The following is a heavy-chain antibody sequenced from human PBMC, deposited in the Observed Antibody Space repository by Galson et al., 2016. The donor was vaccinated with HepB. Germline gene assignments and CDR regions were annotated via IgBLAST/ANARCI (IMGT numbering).Heavy chain of an antibody. V-gene: IGHV5-51*01. CDR2: IYPVDSDT. CDR3: AKLALRQPGASRMDV. J-gene: IGHJ6*02. Sequence: QSGAEVKKPGESLKISCQGSGYTFSDYWIGWVRQTPGKGLEYMGIIYPVDSDTKYSPSFQGQVNISVDKSTNTAFLQWGSLKASDSAIYYCAKLALRQPGASRMDVWGQGTTVTVSS. CDR1: GYTFSDYW. D-gene: IGHD3-10*01.